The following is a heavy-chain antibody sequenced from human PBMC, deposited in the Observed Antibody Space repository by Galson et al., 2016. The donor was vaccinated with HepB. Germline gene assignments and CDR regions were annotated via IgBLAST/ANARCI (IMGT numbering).Heavy chain of an antibody. J-gene: IGHJ4*02. D-gene: IGHD6-25*01. V-gene: IGHV4-39*01. CDR2: IHSSGTS. Sequence: SETLSLTCTVSGDSIRNVGRHWGWFRQSPGKGLEYIGSIHSSGTSYYNPSLTSRITVSADTSRNQFFLSLTSVTAADTAIHYCVRLGTAAAVANRRGSIYWSQGTRVSVSS. CDR1: GDSIRNVGRH. CDR3: VRLGTAAAVANRRGSIY.